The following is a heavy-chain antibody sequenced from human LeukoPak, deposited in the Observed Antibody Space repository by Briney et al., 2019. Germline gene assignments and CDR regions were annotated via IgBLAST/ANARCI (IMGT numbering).Heavy chain of an antibody. CDR2: IYINGNT. Sequence: GGSLRLSCAAYGFTVSSNYMSWVRQAPGKGLEWVSIIYINGNTYYEDSVKGRFTISRDNSKNTVYLQMNSLRTEDTAVYYCARASHFGDYADWGQGTLVTVSS. CDR3: ARASHFGDYAD. J-gene: IGHJ4*02. V-gene: IGHV3-53*01. D-gene: IGHD4-17*01. CDR1: GFTVSSNY.